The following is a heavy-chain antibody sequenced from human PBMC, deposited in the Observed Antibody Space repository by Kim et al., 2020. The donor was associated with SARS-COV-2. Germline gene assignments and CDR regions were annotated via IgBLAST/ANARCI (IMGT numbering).Heavy chain of an antibody. J-gene: IGHJ3*02. CDR2: ITIGGDGT. V-gene: IGHV3-48*02. Sequence: GGSLRLSCGASGFTFSSFSFNWIRQAPGKGLEWISYITIGGDGTQYADSVRGRFTISSDNVHNLIYLQMNSLRHEDTAIYYCARDKAYAFDIWGHGTMVTVSS. CDR1: GFTFSSFS. CDR3: ARDKAYAFDI.